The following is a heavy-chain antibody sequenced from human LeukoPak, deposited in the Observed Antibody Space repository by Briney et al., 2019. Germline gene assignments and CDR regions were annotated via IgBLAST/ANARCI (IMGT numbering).Heavy chain of an antibody. D-gene: IGHD3-10*01. CDR1: GGSISPYF. CDR2: ISYTVST. CDR3: ARDDYRGVTNFDP. V-gene: IGHV4-59*01. J-gene: IGHJ5*02. Sequence: SETLSLTCTVSGGSISPYFGSWMRQTPGKGLEWIGYISYTVSTNYNPALKSRVTISVDTSKNQFSLKLTSVTAADTAVYYCARDDYRGVTNFDPWGQGTLVTVSS.